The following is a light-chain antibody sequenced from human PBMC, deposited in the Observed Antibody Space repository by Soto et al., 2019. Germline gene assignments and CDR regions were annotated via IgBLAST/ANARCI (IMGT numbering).Light chain of an antibody. Sequence: EIVLTQSPATLSLSPGDRATLSCRASQSVDSYLAWYQQKPGQAPRLLIYDASNRATGIPDRFSGSGSGTDFTLTISRLEPEDFAVYYCHQYDNAPQTFGHGTKVDIK. CDR3: HQYDNAPQT. V-gene: IGKV3-11*01. J-gene: IGKJ2*01. CDR2: DAS. CDR1: QSVDSY.